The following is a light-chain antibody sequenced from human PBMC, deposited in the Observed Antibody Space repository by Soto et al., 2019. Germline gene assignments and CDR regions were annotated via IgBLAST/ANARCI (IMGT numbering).Light chain of an antibody. CDR2: GAS. J-gene: IGKJ4*01. Sequence: EIVLTQSPGTLSLSPGERATLSCRASQSVSSSYLAWYQQKPGQAPRLLIYGASSRATGITDRFSGSGSGTDFPLTISSLEPEDFAVYSCQQYGSSPPVTFGGGTKVEIK. CDR3: QQYGSSPPVT. CDR1: QSVSSSY. V-gene: IGKV3-20*01.